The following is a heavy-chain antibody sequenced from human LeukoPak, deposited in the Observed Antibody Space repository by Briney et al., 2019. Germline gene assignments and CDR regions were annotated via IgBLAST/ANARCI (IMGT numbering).Heavy chain of an antibody. V-gene: IGHV3-7*03. CDR3: ARDFAYKKFDY. Sequence: GGSLRLSCTASKFTFSHYGMQWVRQAPGKGLEWVATINPDGNKKGVADSVRGRFTISRDDAENSLYLQMNSLRAEDTAVYYCARDFAYKKFDYWGQGTLVTVSS. D-gene: IGHD2-21*01. CDR2: INPDGNKK. CDR1: KFTFSHYG. J-gene: IGHJ4*02.